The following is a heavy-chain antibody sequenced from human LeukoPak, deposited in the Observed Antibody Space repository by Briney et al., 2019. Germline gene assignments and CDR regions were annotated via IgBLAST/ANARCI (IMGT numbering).Heavy chain of an antibody. CDR1: GFTFDDYG. D-gene: IGHD3-10*01. CDR3: ARDNYYAFDY. V-gene: IGHV3-20*04. Sequence: PGGSLRISCAASGFTFDDYGMSWVRQAPGKGLEWVSGINWNGGGTGYADSVKGRFTISRDNAKNSLYLQMNSLRAEDTALYYCARDNYYAFDYWGQGTLVTVSS. J-gene: IGHJ4*02. CDR2: INWNGGGT.